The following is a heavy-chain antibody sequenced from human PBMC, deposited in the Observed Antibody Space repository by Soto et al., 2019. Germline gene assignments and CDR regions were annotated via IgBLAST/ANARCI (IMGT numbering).Heavy chain of an antibody. Sequence: PWGSLRLSCAASGFTFSRYGMHWVRQAPGRGLEWGAVISYDGSNKYYADSVKGRFTISRDNSKNTLYLQMNSLRAEDTAVYYCAKDGGGSYYDFWSGCPGVCYYGMDVWGQATTVTVSS. V-gene: IGHV3-30*18. D-gene: IGHD3-3*01. CDR2: ISYDGSNK. CDR3: AKDGGGSYYDFWSGCPGVCYYGMDV. J-gene: IGHJ6*02. CDR1: GFTFSRYG.